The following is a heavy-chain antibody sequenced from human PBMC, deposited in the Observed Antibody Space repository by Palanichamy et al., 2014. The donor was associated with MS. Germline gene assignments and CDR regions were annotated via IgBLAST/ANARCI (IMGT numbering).Heavy chain of an antibody. CDR2: ISYDGSNK. CDR1: DSPSVAML. J-gene: IGHJ3*02. CDR3: AREVGGSYPRDAFDI. V-gene: IGHV3-30-3*01. D-gene: IGHD1-26*01. Sequence: QVRVGGRSGGGPWVQPREVPRDSPVQPLDSPSVAMLCTGSARRPGKGLEWVAVISYDGSNKYYADSVKGRFTISRDNSKNTLYLQMNSLRAEDTAVYYCAREVGGSYPRDAFDIWGQGTMVTVSS.